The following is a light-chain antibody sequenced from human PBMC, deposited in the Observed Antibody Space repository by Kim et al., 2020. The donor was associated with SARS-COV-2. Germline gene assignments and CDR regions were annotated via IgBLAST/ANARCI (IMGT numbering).Light chain of an antibody. V-gene: IGKV3-20*01. Sequence: LSLGARATRSCRASRSVSSSHLAWYQQKPGQAPRLVIYGASNKATGIPDRFSGSGSGTDFTLTISRLEPEDFAVYYCQQYGSSMYTFGQGTKLEI. CDR1: RSVSSSH. CDR3: QQYGSSMYT. CDR2: GAS. J-gene: IGKJ2*01.